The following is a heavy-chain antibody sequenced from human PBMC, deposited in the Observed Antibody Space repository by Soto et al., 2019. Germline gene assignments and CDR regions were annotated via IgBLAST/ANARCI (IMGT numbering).Heavy chain of an antibody. CDR2: ISSSSSTI. CDR3: AREDRYCSSTSCYRGMDV. V-gene: IGHV3-48*02. J-gene: IGHJ6*02. Sequence: EVQLVESGGGLVQPGGSLRLSCAASGFTFSSYSMNWVRQAPGKGLEWVSYISSSSSTIYYADSVQGRFTISRHNAKHSLYLQRNSLRDEDTAVYYCAREDRYCSSTSCYRGMDVCGQGTTVTVSS. CDR1: GFTFSSYS. D-gene: IGHD2-2*02.